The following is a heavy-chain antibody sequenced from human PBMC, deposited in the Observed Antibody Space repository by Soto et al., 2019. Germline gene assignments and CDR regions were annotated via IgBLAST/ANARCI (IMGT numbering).Heavy chain of an antibody. CDR2: VYYSGST. CDR1: GASMDGFY. CDR3: ARDATLRY. J-gene: IGHJ4*02. Sequence: QVQLQESCPGLVKPSETLSLTCTVSGASMDGFYWNWIRQPPGKGLEWIGYVYYSGSTNYNPSLKRRVTISIDMAKNPFSLNLTSVTDADTAVYYCARDATLRYWGQGTLVTGSS. V-gene: IGHV4-59*01. D-gene: IGHD2-15*01.